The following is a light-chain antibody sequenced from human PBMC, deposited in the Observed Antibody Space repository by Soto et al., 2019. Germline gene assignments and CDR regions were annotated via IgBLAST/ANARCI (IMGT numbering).Light chain of an antibody. Sequence: QSVLTQPPSVSGAPGQRVTISCTGSSSNIGAGYDVHWYQQLPGTAPKLLTYGNSNRPSGVPDRFSGSKSGTSASLAITGLQAEDKADSYCQSYDSSLSGYVFGTGTKLTVL. CDR3: QSYDSSLSGYV. CDR2: GNS. J-gene: IGLJ1*01. V-gene: IGLV1-40*01. CDR1: SSNIGAGYD.